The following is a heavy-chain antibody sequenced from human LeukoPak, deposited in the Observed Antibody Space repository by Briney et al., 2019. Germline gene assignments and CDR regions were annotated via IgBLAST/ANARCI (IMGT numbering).Heavy chain of an antibody. CDR2: INPNSGGT. J-gene: IGHJ5*02. D-gene: IGHD3-22*01. CDR1: GYTFTGYY. V-gene: IGHV1-2*02. Sequence: ASVKVSCKASGYTFTGYYMHWVRQAPGQGLEWMGWINPNSGGTTYAQKFQGRVTMTRDTSISTAYMELSRLRSDDTAVYYCAGADYYDSSGYDFNWFDPWGQGTLVTVSS. CDR3: AGADYYDSSGYDFNWFDP.